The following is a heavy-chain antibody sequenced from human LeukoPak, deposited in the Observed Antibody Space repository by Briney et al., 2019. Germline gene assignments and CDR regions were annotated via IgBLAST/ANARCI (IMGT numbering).Heavy chain of an antibody. CDR3: ASGSGSYRTPYYYMDV. CDR1: GFTVSSNY. V-gene: IGHV3-53*01. CDR2: YSGGST. D-gene: IGHD3-10*01. J-gene: IGHJ6*03. Sequence: GSLILSCVSSGFTVSSNYMSWVRRAPGKGLEWVFYSGGSTYYADSVKGRFTISRDNSKNTLYLQMNSLRAEDTAVYYCASGSGSYRTPYYYMDVWGTGTTVTVSS.